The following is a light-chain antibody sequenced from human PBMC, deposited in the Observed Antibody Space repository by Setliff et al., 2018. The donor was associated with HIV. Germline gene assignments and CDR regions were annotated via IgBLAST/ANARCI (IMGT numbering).Light chain of an antibody. J-gene: IGLJ1*01. CDR3: SASRPSRTLVV. V-gene: IGLV2-14*02. CDR1: SSDVGRYNL. CDR2: QLI. Sequence: QSALTQPASVSGSPGQSITISCTGTSSDVGRYNLVSWYQQLPGKAPKLMIFQLINRPSGVSNRFSGSKSGNTASLTISGLQAEDEADYYCSASRPSRTLVVFGTGTKVTVL.